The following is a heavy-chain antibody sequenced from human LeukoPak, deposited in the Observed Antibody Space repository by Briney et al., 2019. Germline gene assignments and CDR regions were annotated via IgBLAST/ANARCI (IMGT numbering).Heavy chain of an antibody. V-gene: IGHV1-18*01. CDR3: ARVVRDYYYYMDV. CDR1: GYTFTSYG. D-gene: IGHD2-21*01. J-gene: IGHJ6*03. CDR2: ISAYNGYT. Sequence: VASVKVSCKASGYTFTSYGISWVRQAPGQGLEWMGWISAYNGYTNYAQKLQGRVTMTTGTSTSTAYMELRSLKSDDTAVYYCARVVRDYYYYMDVWDKGTTVTVSS.